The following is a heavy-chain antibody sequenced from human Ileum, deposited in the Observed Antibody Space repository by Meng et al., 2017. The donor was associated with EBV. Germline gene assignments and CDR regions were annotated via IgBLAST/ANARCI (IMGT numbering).Heavy chain of an antibody. CDR1: CGSSLRSDW. Sequence: VQRQAPGPGPVQPSGTPSLTRAVSCGSSLRSDWGRWVRQPPGKGLEWIGETSHSGSTNYSPSLKSRVTISLDKSKNQLSLKLNSVTAADTAVYYCASSDYYRSDYWGQGTLVTVSS. CDR3: ASSDYYRSDY. J-gene: IGHJ4*02. V-gene: IGHV4-4*02. D-gene: IGHD3-22*01. CDR2: TSHSGST.